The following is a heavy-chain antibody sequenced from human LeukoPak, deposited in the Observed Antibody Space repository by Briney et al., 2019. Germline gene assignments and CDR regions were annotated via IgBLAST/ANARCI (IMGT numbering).Heavy chain of an antibody. D-gene: IGHD2-15*01. CDR2: IYYSGST. CDR1: GGSISSSSYY. J-gene: IGHJ6*02. CDR3: ASLYCSGGSCYPVR. Sequence: SETLSLTCTVSGGSISSSSYYWGWIRQPPGEGLEWIGSIYYSGSTYYNPSLKSRVTISVDTPKNQFSLKLSSVTAADTAVYYCASLYCSGGSCYPVRWGQGTTVTVSS. V-gene: IGHV4-39*01.